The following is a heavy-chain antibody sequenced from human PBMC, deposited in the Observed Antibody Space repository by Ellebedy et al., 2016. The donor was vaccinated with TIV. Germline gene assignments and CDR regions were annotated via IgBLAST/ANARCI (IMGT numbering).Heavy chain of an antibody. CDR2: FDPEDGET. J-gene: IGHJ5*02. D-gene: IGHD3-3*01. CDR3: ATAHSVFAPFDP. Sequence: AASVKVSCKVSGYTPTELSMHWVRQAPGKGLEWMGGFDPEDGETIYAQKFQGRVTMTEDTSTDTAYMELSSLRSEDTAVYYCATAHSVFAPFDPWGQGTLVTVSS. V-gene: IGHV1-24*01. CDR1: GYTPTELS.